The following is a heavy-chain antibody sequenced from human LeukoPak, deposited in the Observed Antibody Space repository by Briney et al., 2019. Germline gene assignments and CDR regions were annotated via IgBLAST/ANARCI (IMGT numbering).Heavy chain of an antibody. Sequence: PGRSLRLSCAASGFXFSSYGIHWVRQAPGKGLEWVAVIWYDGSNKYYADSVKGRFTISRDNSKNTLYLQMNSLRAEDTAVYYCARESTPWELLRPDYFDYWGQGTLVTVSS. CDR1: GFXFSSYG. CDR2: IWYDGSNK. CDR3: ARESTPWELLRPDYFDY. V-gene: IGHV3-33*01. D-gene: IGHD1-26*01. J-gene: IGHJ4*02.